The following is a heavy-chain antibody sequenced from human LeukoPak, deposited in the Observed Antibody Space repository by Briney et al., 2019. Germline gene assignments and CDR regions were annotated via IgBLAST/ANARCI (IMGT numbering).Heavy chain of an antibody. CDR1: GFTFSSYA. J-gene: IGHJ4*02. CDR2: ISGSGGST. V-gene: IGHV3-23*01. CDR3: AKALWFGESNFDY. Sequence: GGSLRLSCAASGFTFSSYAMSWVRQAPGKGLEWVSVISGSGGSTYYADSVKGRFTISRDNSKNTLYLQMNSLRAEDTAVYYCAKALWFGESNFDYWGQGTLVTVSS. D-gene: IGHD3-10*01.